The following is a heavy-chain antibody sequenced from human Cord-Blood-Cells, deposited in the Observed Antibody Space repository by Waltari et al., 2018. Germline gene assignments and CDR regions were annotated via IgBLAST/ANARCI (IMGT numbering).Heavy chain of an antibody. Sequence: QVQLVQSGAAVKKPGASVKVSCTVSGYTLTDLSMHWFRKAPGKGREWMGGFDPEDGETIYAQKFQGRVTMTEDTSTDTAYMELSSLRSEDTAVYYCATDLVGATFDAFDIWGQGTMVTVSS. CDR2: FDPEDGET. J-gene: IGHJ3*02. CDR1: GYTLTDLS. V-gene: IGHV1-24*01. CDR3: ATDLVGATFDAFDI. D-gene: IGHD1-26*01.